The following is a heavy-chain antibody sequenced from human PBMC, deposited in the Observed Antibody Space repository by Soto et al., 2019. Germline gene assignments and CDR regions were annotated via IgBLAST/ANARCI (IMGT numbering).Heavy chain of an antibody. V-gene: IGHV3-66*01. Sequence: EVQLVESGGGLVQPGGSLRLSCAASGFTVSSNYMSWVRQAPGKGLEWVSVIYSGGSTYYADSVKGRFTISRDNTMNTLNLKMTDQRAVNTAVYYCARGLPDYGDCSSYYYYYYMDVWGKGTTVTVSS. CDR2: IYSGGST. J-gene: IGHJ6*03. D-gene: IGHD4-17*01. CDR1: GFTVSSNY. CDR3: ARGLPDYGDCSSYYYYYYMDV.